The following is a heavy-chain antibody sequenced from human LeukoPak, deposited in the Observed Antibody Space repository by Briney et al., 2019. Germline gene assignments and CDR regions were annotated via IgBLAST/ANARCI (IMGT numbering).Heavy chain of an antibody. J-gene: IGHJ4*02. CDR3: TRVIVAVPGYFDYFDF. CDR1: GFSFSNHY. D-gene: IGHD6-19*01. CDR2: INEDGSNK. V-gene: IGHV3-7*01. Sequence: GGSLRLSCTASGFSFSNHYMRWIRQAPGKGLEWVANINEDGSNKWHLGSVKGRFTVSRDNARNSLYLQMNSLRVQDTAVYYCTRVIVAVPGYFDYFDFWGQGVLVTVSS.